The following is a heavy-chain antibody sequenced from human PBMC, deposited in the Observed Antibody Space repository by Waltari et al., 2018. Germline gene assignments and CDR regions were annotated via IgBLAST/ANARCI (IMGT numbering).Heavy chain of an antibody. CDR1: GGSISRYY. Sequence: QVQLQESGPGLVKPSETLSLTCPVSGGSISRYYWSWIRQPAGKGLEWIGRIYTSGSTNYNPSLKSRVTMSVDTSKNQFSLKLSSVTAADTAVYYCARSGYSSGWYVDYWGQGTLVTVSS. D-gene: IGHD6-19*01. V-gene: IGHV4-4*07. CDR3: ARSGYSSGWYVDY. CDR2: IYTSGST. J-gene: IGHJ4*02.